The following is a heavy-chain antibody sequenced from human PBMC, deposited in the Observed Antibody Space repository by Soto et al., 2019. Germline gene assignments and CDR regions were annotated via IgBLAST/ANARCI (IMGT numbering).Heavy chain of an antibody. V-gene: IGHV4-59*01. CDR1: GGSISSYY. Sequence: QVQLQESGPGLVKPSETLSLTCTVSGGSISSYYWSWIRQPPGKGLEWIGYIYYSGSTNYNPSLRXRXTXSXXTSKNQFSLKLSSVTAADTAVYYCARLYGLDAFDIWGQGTMVTVSS. J-gene: IGHJ3*02. CDR2: IYYSGST. CDR3: ARLYGLDAFDI. D-gene: IGHD4-17*01.